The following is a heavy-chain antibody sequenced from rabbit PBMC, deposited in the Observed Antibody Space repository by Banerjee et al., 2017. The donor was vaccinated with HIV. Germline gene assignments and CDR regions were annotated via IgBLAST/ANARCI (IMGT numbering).Heavy chain of an antibody. CDR2: INTSSGST. V-gene: IGHV1S45*01. CDR3: AREDFSCDGCGDYDL. D-gene: IGHD2-1*01. Sequence: QEQLEESGGGLVEPEGSLTLTCTASGFSFSNKYVMCWVRQAPGKGLEWIACINTSSGSTVYASWAKGRFTISKTSSTTVALQMTSLTAADTATYFCAREDFSCDGCGDYDLWGPGTLVTVS. J-gene: IGHJ4*01. CDR1: GFSFSNKYV.